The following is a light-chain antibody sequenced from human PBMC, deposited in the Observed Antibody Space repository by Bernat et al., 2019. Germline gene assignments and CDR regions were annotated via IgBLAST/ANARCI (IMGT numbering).Light chain of an antibody. J-gene: IGKJ2*01. CDR3: MQATHRPHT. Sequence: DVVMTQSPLSLPVTLGQPASISCRSSQSLVSSDGNTYLSWFRQRPGQSPRRLIYKVSNRDSGVPDRFSGSGSGTDFTLKIGRVEAEDVGVYYCMQATHRPHTFGQGTKLEIK. V-gene: IGKV2-30*01. CDR2: KVS. CDR1: QSLVSSDGNTY.